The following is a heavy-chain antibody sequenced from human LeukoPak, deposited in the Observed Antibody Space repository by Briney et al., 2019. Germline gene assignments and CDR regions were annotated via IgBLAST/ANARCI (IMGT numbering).Heavy chain of an antibody. Sequence: GGSLRLSCAASGFTFSDYYMSWIRQAPGKGLEWVSYISSSGSTIYYADSVKGRFTISRDNAKNSLYLQMNSLRAEDTAVYYCARDRGYCRGSTCYAYYMDVWGKGTTVTVSS. CDR2: ISSSGSTI. CDR1: GFTFSDYY. V-gene: IGHV3-11*04. J-gene: IGHJ6*03. D-gene: IGHD2-2*01. CDR3: ARDRGYCRGSTCYAYYMDV.